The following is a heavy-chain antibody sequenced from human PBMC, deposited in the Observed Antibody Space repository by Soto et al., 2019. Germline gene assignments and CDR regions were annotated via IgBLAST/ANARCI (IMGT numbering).Heavy chain of an antibody. CDR3: VREDGIVGANSAFDY. CDR1: GFTFDDYA. J-gene: IGHJ4*02. Sequence: PGGSLRLSCAASGFTFDDYAMHWVRQAPGKGLEWVSGISWNSGSIGYADSVKGRFTISRDNAKNSLYLQMDRLRAEDTALYYCVREDGIVGANSAFDYWGLGALVTVSS. CDR2: ISWNSGSI. V-gene: IGHV3-9*01. D-gene: IGHD1-26*01.